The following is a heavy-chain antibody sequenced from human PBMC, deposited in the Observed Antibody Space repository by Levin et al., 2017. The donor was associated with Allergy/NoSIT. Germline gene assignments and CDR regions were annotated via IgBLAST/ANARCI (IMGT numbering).Heavy chain of an antibody. CDR2: ISYDGSNK. CDR1: GFTFSSYG. Sequence: GGSLRLSCAASGFTFSSYGMHWVRQAPGKGLEWVAVISYDGSNKYYADSVKGRFTISRDNSKNTLYLQMNSLRAEDTAVYYCAKEKGDYGGNGAFDIWGQGTMVTVSS. J-gene: IGHJ3*02. V-gene: IGHV3-30*18. D-gene: IGHD4-23*01. CDR3: AKEKGDYGGNGAFDI.